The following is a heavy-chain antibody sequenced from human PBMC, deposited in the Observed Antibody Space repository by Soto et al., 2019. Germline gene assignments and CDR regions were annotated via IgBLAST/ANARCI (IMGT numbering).Heavy chain of an antibody. Sequence: GASVKVSCKTSGGTFSSCAISCVRQAPGQGLEWMGGIIPIFGSANYAQKFQGRVTITADKSTNTAYLELSSLRSEDTAMYYCARGSPSTLNRRDHWGQGTLVTVPS. D-gene: IGHD4-17*01. CDR1: GGTFSSCA. V-gene: IGHV1-69*06. J-gene: IGHJ4*02. CDR2: IIPIFGSA. CDR3: ARGSPSTLNRRDH.